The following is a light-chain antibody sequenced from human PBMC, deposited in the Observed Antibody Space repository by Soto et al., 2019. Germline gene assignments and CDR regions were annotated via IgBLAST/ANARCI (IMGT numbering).Light chain of an antibody. V-gene: IGKV1-39*01. CDR1: QSINTY. Sequence: DIQMTQSPSSLSASVGDKVTITCRASQSINTYLNWYQQKPGKAPKLLIYAASSLQSGVPSRFSGSGSGTDFTLTINSLQPEDFATYYCQHSYSTPFTFGPGTKVDIK. CDR3: QHSYSTPFT. J-gene: IGKJ3*01. CDR2: AAS.